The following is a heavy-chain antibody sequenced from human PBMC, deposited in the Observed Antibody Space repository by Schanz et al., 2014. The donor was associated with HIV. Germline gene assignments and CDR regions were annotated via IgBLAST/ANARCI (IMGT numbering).Heavy chain of an antibody. CDR1: GGIFSYHA. CDR3: XXXXLAWCGGGSCYTRFQFFQV. CDR2: IIPIFATP. Sequence: QVQLVQSGAEVKKPGSSVKVSCKASGGIFSYHAINWVRQAPGQGLEWMGGIIPIFATPNYAQKFQGRVTITADESTSTAYMEXXXLRSDDTAMYYCXXXXLAWCGGGSCYTRFQFFQVWGQGTLITVSP. V-gene: IGHV1-69*01. D-gene: IGHD2-15*01. J-gene: IGHJ1*01.